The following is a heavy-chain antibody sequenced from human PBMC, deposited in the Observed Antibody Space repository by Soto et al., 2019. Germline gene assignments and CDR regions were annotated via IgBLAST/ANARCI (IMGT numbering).Heavy chain of an antibody. V-gene: IGHV3-11*01. CDR2: ISSSGSTI. CDR1: GFTFSDYY. D-gene: IGHD1-26*01. CDR3: ARDKGDEYYYYGMDV. J-gene: IGHJ6*02. Sequence: GGSLRLSCAASGFTFSDYYMSWIRQAPGKGLEWVSYISSSGSTIYCADSVKGRFTISRDNAKNSLYLQMNSLRAEDTAVYYCARDKGDEYYYYGMDVWGQGTTVTVSS.